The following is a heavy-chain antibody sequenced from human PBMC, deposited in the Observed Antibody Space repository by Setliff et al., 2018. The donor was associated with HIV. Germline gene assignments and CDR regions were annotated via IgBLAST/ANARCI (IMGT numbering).Heavy chain of an antibody. CDR3: ARVSRSPSGFHYYYYMDV. J-gene: IGHJ6*03. D-gene: IGHD3-3*01. Sequence: PGGSLRLSCAASGLTFSSYTMNWVRQAPGKGLEWVSSISSSSSYIYYADSVKGRFTISRDNSKNTLFLQMNSLRGEDTAVYYCARVSRSPSGFHYYYYMDVWGIGTTVTVSS. CDR2: ISSSSSYI. V-gene: IGHV3-21*06. CDR1: GLTFSSYT.